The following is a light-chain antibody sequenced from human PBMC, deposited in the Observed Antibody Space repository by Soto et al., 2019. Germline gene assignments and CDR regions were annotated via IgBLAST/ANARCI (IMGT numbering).Light chain of an antibody. CDR2: KAS. CDR3: QQYNSYSPT. V-gene: IGKV1-5*03. J-gene: IGKJ1*01. CDR1: QTISSW. Sequence: IQMTQSPSTLSGSLAGRVTIXYRASQTISSWLAWYQQKPGKAPKLLIYKASTLKSGVPSRFSGSGSGTEFTLTISSLQPDDFATYYCQQYNSYSPTFGQGTKVDIK.